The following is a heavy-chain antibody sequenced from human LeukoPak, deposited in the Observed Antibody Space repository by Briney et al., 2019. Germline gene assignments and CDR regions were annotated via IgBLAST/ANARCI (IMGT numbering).Heavy chain of an antibody. J-gene: IGHJ4*02. D-gene: IGHD5-18*01. V-gene: IGHV3-48*03. CDR1: GFTFSSYE. Sequence: GGSLRLSCAASGFTFSSYEMNWVRQAPGKGREGISAISGSSSNVYYAASVRGRFTISRDNAENSLYLQLNTMRAEDTAVYYCARGFRDTAMFLDYWGQGTLVTVSS. CDR2: ISGSSSNV. CDR3: ARGFRDTAMFLDY.